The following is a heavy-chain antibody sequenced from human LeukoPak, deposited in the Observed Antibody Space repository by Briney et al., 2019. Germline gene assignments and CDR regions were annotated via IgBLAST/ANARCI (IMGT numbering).Heavy chain of an antibody. V-gene: IGHV4-30-2*01. Sequence: PSQTLSLTCAVSGGSISSGGYSWSWIRQPPGEGLEWIGYIYHSGSTYYNPSLKSRVTISVDRSKNQFSLKLSSVTAADTAVYYCAREAQQYYDSSGYLWGRGTLVTVSS. CDR3: AREAQQYYDSSGYL. D-gene: IGHD3-22*01. CDR2: IYHSGST. J-gene: IGHJ2*01. CDR1: GGSISSGGYS.